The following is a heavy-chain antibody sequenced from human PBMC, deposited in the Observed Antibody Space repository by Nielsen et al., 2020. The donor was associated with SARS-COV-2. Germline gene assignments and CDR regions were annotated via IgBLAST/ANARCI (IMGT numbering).Heavy chain of an antibody. CDR3: VKWVQLDLGYYYHGMDV. V-gene: IGHV3-53*01. D-gene: IGHD6-6*01. J-gene: IGHJ6*02. CDR1: TASSNY. CDR2: IYSGGST. Sequence: GGSLRLSCAVTASSNYMSWVRQAPGKGLEWVSIIYSGGSTYYADSVKGRFTISRDTSRNTLYLQMNSLRVEDTAVYYCVKWVQLDLGYYYHGMDVWGQGTTVTVSS.